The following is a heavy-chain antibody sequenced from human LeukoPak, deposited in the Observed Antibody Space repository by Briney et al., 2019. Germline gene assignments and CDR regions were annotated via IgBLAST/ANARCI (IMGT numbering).Heavy chain of an antibody. Sequence: GGSLRLSCAASGFTFSSYSMNWVRQAPGKGLEWVSYISSSSGTIYYADSVKGRLTISRDNAKNSLYLQMNSLRPEDTAVYYCARVASYGMDVWGQGTTVTVSS. CDR1: GFTFSSYS. CDR2: ISSSSGTI. J-gene: IGHJ6*02. CDR3: ARVASYGMDV. V-gene: IGHV3-48*01.